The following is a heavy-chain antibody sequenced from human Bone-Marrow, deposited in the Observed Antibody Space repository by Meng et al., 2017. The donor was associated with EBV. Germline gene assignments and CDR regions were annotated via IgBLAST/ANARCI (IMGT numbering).Heavy chain of an antibody. CDR2: ISGSDGST. CDR3: AKWPGFGGGLYRFDY. CDR1: GGSISGSN. J-gene: IGHJ4*02. D-gene: IGHD2-8*02. V-gene: IGHV3-23*01. Sequence: GQPQRSGPGLVKPSGTLSLPCGVSGGSISGSNWWSWVRQAPGKGLEWVSAISGSDGSTYYAESVKGRFTISRDNSKNTLYLQMNSLRAGDTAVYYCAKWPGFGGGLYRFDYWGQGTLVTVSS.